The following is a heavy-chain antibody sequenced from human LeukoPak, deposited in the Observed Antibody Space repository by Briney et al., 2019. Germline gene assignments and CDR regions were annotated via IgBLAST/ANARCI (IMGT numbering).Heavy chain of an antibody. V-gene: IGHV3-48*01. Sequence: GGSLRLSRAASGFTFSSYSMNWVRQAPGKGLEWVSYISSRSDTIYYADSVKGRFTISRDNAKNSLYLQMNSLRAEDTAVYYCARDPLSSSSFDLWGQGTLVTVSS. CDR1: GFTFSSYS. J-gene: IGHJ4*02. CDR3: ARDPLSSSSFDL. D-gene: IGHD6-6*01. CDR2: ISSRSDTI.